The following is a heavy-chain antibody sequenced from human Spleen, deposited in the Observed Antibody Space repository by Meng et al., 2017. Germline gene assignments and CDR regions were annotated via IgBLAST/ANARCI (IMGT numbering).Heavy chain of an antibody. D-gene: IGHD3-22*01. CDR1: GSTFINYA. Sequence: QVQLVQSGSELKKPGAAEKVSCKASGSTFINYAINWVRQAPGQGLEWIGWINTHTGNPTYGQGFTGRFVLSSDTSVSTANLQISSLKAEDTAGYYCARGGPYPDSSGFHWYFDLWGRGTLVTVSS. J-gene: IGHJ2*01. CDR3: ARGGPYPDSSGFHWYFDL. CDR2: INTHTGNP. V-gene: IGHV7-4-1*02.